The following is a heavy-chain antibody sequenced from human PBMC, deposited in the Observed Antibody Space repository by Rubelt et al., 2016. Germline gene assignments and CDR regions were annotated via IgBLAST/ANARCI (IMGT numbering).Heavy chain of an antibody. CDR2: VSGTGGST. V-gene: IGHV3-23*01. J-gene: IGHJ4*02. D-gene: IGHD6-13*01. Sequence: EVQLLESGGGLVQPGGSLRLSCAASGFTFSSYAMNWVRQAPGKGLEWVSTVSGTGGSTYYADSVKGRFTISRDNSKNTLFLQMNSLGAEDTATYYCAKDQMVEWGQGTLVTVSS. CDR3: AKDQMVE. CDR1: GFTFSSYA.